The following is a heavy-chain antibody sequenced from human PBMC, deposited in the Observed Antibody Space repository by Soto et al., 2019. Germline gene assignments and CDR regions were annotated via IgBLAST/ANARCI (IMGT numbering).Heavy chain of an antibody. CDR1: GYTFTSYG. Sequence: ASVKVSCKASGYTFTSYGISWVRQAPGQGLEWMGWISAYNGDTNYAQKLQGRVTMTTDTSTSTAYMELRSLRSDDTAVYYCARAYSGYDRYYGMDVWGQGTTVTVSS. V-gene: IGHV1-18*01. CDR3: ARAYSGYDRYYGMDV. CDR2: ISAYNGDT. J-gene: IGHJ6*02. D-gene: IGHD5-12*01.